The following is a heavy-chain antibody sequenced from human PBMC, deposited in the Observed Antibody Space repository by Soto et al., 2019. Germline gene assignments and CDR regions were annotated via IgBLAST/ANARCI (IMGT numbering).Heavy chain of an antibody. D-gene: IGHD2-15*01. J-gene: IGHJ3*02. CDR1: GFTFDDYA. CDR3: AKDIGYCSGGSCYSGDDAFDI. V-gene: IGHV3-9*01. CDR2: ISWNSGSI. Sequence: EVQLVESGGGLVQPGRSLRLSCAASGFTFDDYAMHWVRQAPGKGLEWGSGISWNSGSIGYADSVKGRFTISRDNAKNSLYLQMNSLRAEDTALYYCAKDIGYCSGGSCYSGDDAFDIWGQGTMVTVSS.